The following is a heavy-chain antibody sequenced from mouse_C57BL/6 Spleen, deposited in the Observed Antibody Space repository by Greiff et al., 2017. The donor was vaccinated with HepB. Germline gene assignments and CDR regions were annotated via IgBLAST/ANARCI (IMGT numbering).Heavy chain of an antibody. Sequence: QVQLQQPGAELVRPGSSVKLSCKASGYTLTSYWMDWVKQRPGQGLEWIGNIYPSDSETHYNQKFKDKATLTVDKSSSTAYMQLSSLTSEDSAVYYCASLYYYGSSYLWYFDVWGTGTTVTVSS. D-gene: IGHD1-1*01. CDR2: IYPSDSET. CDR1: GYTLTSYW. CDR3: ASLYYYGSSYLWYFDV. J-gene: IGHJ1*03. V-gene: IGHV1-61*01.